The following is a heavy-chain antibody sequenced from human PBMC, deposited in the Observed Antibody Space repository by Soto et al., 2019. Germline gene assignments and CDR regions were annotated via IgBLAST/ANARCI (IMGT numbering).Heavy chain of an antibody. J-gene: IGHJ6*02. CDR2: IYYSGST. V-gene: IGHV4-39*07. CDR1: GGSISSSSYY. CDR3: AREHFVYVLEV. D-gene: IGHD3-16*01. Sequence: SETLSLTCTVSGGSISSSSYYWGWIRQPPGKGLEWIGSIYYSGSTYYNPSLKSRVTISVDTSKNQFSLKLSSVTAADTAVYYWAREHFVYVLEVWGQGTTVTV.